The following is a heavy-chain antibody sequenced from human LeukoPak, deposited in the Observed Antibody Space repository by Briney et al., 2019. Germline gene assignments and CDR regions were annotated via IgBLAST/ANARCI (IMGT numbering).Heavy chain of an antibody. CDR3: ARVNSDSSGYYWLDY. V-gene: IGHV3-33*01. Sequence: PGRSLRLSCAASGFTFSSYGMRWVRQAPGKGLEWVAVIWYDGSNKYYADSVKGRFTISRDNSKNTLYLQMNSLRAEDTAVYYCARVNSDSSGYYWLDYWGQGTLVTVSS. J-gene: IGHJ4*02. CDR1: GFTFSSYG. CDR2: IWYDGSNK. D-gene: IGHD3-22*01.